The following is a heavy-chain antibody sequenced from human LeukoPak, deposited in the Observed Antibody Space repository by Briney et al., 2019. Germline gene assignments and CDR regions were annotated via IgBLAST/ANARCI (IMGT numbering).Heavy chain of an antibody. V-gene: IGHV4-59*01. CDR2: IYYSGST. CDR3: ARDISGVSFAFDI. D-gene: IGHD1-26*01. Sequence: SETLSLTCTVSGGSISTYFWSWIRQPPGKGLEWIGYIYYSGSTNYNPSLKSRVTISVDTSKTQFSLKLSSVTAADTAVYYCARDISGVSFAFDIWGQGTMVTVSS. CDR1: GGSISTYF. J-gene: IGHJ3*02.